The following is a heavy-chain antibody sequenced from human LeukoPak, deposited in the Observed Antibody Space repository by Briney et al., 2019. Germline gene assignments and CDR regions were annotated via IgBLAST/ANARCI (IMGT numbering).Heavy chain of an antibody. CDR3: ARGITTLNYYCYGMDV. CDR2: IYYSGST. CDR1: GGSISSYY. D-gene: IGHD3-16*01. V-gene: IGHV4-59*01. J-gene: IGHJ6*02. Sequence: SETLSLTCTVSGGSISSYYWSWIRQPPGKGLEWIGYIYYSGSTNYNPSLKSRVTISVDTSKNQFSLKLSSVTAADTAVYYCARGITTLNYYCYGMDVWGQGTTVTVSS.